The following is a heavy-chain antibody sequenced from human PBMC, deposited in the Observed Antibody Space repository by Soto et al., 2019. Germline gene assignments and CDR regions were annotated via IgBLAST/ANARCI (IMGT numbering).Heavy chain of an antibody. D-gene: IGHD5-12*01. CDR1: GYTFTSYY. V-gene: IGHV1-46*01. CDR2: INPSVGST. CDR3: ARDKDRLQLGGNYYYILDV. J-gene: IGHJ6*02. Sequence: ASVKVSCKASGYTFTSYYMHWVRQAPGQGLEWMGIINPSVGSTSYAQKFQGRVTITADESTNTAYMELSGLRSDDTAVYYCARDKDRLQLGGNYYYILDVWGQGTTVTVSS.